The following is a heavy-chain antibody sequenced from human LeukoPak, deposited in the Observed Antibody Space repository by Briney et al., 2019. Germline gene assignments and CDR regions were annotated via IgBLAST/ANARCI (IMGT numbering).Heavy chain of an antibody. D-gene: IGHD6-19*01. CDR2: IYYSGST. CDR3: ARHCLTVAGNWFDP. CDR1: GGSISSYY. J-gene: IGHJ5*02. Sequence: SETLSLTCTVSGGSISSYYWSWIRQPPGKGLEWIGYIYYSGSTNYNPSLKSRVTISVDTSKNQFSLKLSSVTAADTAVYYCARHCLTVAGNWFDPWGQGTLVTVSS. V-gene: IGHV4-59*12.